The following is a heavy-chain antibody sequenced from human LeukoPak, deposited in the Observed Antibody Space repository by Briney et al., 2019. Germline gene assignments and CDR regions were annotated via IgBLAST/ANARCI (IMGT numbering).Heavy chain of an antibody. D-gene: IGHD1-1*01. J-gene: IGHJ4*02. Sequence: PSQTLSLTCTVSGGSISSGGYYWSWIRQHPGKGLEWIGYIYYSGTTYYNPSLKSRVNISVDTSKNQFSLKLSSVTAADTAVYYCAREGVLSFVDSWGQGTLVTVSS. CDR2: IYYSGTT. CDR1: GGSISSGGYY. CDR3: AREGVLSFVDS. V-gene: IGHV4-31*03.